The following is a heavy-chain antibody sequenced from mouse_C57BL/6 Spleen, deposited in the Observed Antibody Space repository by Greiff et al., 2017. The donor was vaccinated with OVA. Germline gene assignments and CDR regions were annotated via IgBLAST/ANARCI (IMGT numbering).Heavy chain of an antibody. V-gene: IGHV5-9-1*02. J-gene: IGHJ2*01. CDR3: TREGGSYYFDY. CDR1: GFTFSSYA. CDR2: ISSGGDYT. Sequence: EVMLVESGEGLVKPGGSLKLSCAASGFTFSSYAMSWVRQTPEKRLEWVAYISSGGDYTYYADTVKGRSTFSRDNARNTLYLQMSSLKSEDTAMYYCTREGGSYYFDYWGQGTTLTVSS.